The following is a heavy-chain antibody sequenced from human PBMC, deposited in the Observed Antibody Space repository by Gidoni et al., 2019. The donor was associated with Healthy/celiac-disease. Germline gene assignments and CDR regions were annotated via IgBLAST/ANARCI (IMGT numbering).Heavy chain of an antibody. V-gene: IGHV3-30*18. CDR3: AKGVVAATLLYYYYGMDV. CDR1: GLPFSSYV. CDR2: ISYDGSNK. J-gene: IGHJ6*02. D-gene: IGHD2-15*01. Sequence: QVQLVESGGGVVQPGRSLRLSCAASGLPFSSYVMHWVRQAPGKGLEWVAVISYDGSNKYYADSVKGRFTISRDNSKNTLYLQMNSLRAEDTAVYYCAKGVVAATLLYYYYGMDVWGQGTTVTVSS.